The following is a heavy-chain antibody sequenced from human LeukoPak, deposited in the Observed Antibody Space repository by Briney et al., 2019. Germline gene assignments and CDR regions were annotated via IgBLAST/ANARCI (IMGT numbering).Heavy chain of an antibody. V-gene: IGHV3-23*01. CDR3: AKLGRYDSSGYYYGMDV. CDR1: GFTFSSYA. Sequence: PGGSLRLSCAASGFTFSSYAMSWVRQAPGKGLEWVPAISGSGGSTYYADSVKGRFTISRDNSKNTLYLQMNSLRAEDTAVYYCAKLGRYDSSGYYYGMDVWGQGTTVTVSS. J-gene: IGHJ6*02. CDR2: ISGSGGST. D-gene: IGHD3-22*01.